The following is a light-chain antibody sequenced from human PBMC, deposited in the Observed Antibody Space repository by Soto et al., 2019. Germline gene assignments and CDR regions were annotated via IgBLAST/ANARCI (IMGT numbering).Light chain of an antibody. CDR1: HREVGGYNY. CDR2: DVT. J-gene: IGLJ1*01. V-gene: IGLV2-14*01. Sequence: QSALTQPASVSGSPGQSITISCTGTHREVGGYNYVSWYQQHPGKALKLMIHDVTNRPSGVSNRFSGSKSDNTASLTISGLQAEDEADYYCSSYRSSSSQVFGTGTKVTVL. CDR3: SSYRSSSSQV.